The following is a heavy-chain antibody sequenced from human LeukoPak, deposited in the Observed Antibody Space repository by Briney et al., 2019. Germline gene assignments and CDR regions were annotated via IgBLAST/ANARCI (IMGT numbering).Heavy chain of an antibody. D-gene: IGHD3-10*01. Sequence: SETLSLTCTVSGYSISSVGYWGWIRQPPGKGLEWIGSLYHSGSTYYNPSLKSRVTLSVDTSKNQFSLKMTSVTAADTAMYYCARWSWFLYFDYWGQGTLVTVSS. J-gene: IGHJ4*02. CDR2: LYHSGST. CDR1: GYSISSVGY. V-gene: IGHV4-38-2*02. CDR3: ARWSWFLYFDY.